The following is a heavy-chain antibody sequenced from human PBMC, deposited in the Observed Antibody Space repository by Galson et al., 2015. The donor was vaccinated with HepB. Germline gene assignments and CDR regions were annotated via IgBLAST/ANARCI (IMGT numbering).Heavy chain of an antibody. CDR2: INPNSGGT. J-gene: IGHJ6*02. V-gene: IGHV1-2*04. CDR1: GYTFTGYY. CDR3: ARDRGTTVVAQTYYYYGMDV. D-gene: IGHD4-23*01. Sequence: CKASGYTFTGYYMHWVRQAPGQGLEWMGWINPNSGGTNYAQKFQGWVTMTRDTSISTAYMELSRLRSDDTAVYYCARDRGTTVVAQTYYYYGMDVWGQGTTVTVSS.